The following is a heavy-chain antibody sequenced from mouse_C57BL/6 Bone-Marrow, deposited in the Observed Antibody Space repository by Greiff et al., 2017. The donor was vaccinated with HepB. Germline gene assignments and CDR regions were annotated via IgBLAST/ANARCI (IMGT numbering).Heavy chain of an antibody. V-gene: IGHV1-5*01. CDR2: IYPGNSDT. CDR3: TRDYYYGSSYRYFDV. J-gene: IGHJ1*03. CDR1: GYTFTSYW. Sequence: EVQLQQSGTVLARPGASVKMSCKTSGYTFTSYWMHWVKQRPGPGLEWIGAIYPGNSDTSYNQKFKGKAKLTAVTSASTAYMELSSLTNEDSAVYYCTRDYYYGSSYRYFDVWGTGTTVTVSS. D-gene: IGHD1-1*01.